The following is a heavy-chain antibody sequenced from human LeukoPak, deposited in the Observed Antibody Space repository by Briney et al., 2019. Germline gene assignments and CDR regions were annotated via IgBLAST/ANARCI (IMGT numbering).Heavy chain of an antibody. CDR2: IYGNGATT. CDR3: ARKYSGFDY. V-gene: IGHV3-23*01. D-gene: IGHD5-12*01. J-gene: IGHJ4*02. CDR1: GFTFSSYA. Sequence: GGSLRLSCAVSGFTFSSYAMNWVRQAPGKGLEWVSIIYGNGATTDYADSVKGRFTISRDDSKNTLYLQMNSLRAEDTAVYYCARKYSGFDYWGQGTLVTDSS.